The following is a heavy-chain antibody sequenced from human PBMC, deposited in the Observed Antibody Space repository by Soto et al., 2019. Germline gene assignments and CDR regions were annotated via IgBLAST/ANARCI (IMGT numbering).Heavy chain of an antibody. V-gene: IGHV4-59*01. CDR1: GGSISSYY. D-gene: IGHD3-10*01. Sequence: SETLSLTCTVSGGSISSYYWSWIRQPPGKGLEWIGYIYYSGSTNYNPSLKSRVTISVDTSKNQFSLKLSSVTAADTAVYYCARDHGVYYGSGRGGAFDIWGQGTMVT. CDR3: ARDHGVYYGSGRGGAFDI. CDR2: IYYSGST. J-gene: IGHJ3*02.